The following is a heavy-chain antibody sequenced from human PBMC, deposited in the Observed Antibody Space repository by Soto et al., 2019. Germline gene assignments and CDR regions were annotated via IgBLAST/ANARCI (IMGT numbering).Heavy chain of an antibody. CDR3: ARGEQYSGRIFDY. Sequence: SQTLSLTCAITGDSVSSNSAGWSWVRQSPSRGLEWLGRTYYRSKWYYVYAVSVRGRITINPDTSKNQYSLQLNSVTPEDTAVYFCARGEQYSGRIFDYWGQGTLVTVSS. V-gene: IGHV6-1*01. J-gene: IGHJ4*01. D-gene: IGHD1-26*01. CDR2: TYYRSKWYY. CDR1: GDSVSSNSAG.